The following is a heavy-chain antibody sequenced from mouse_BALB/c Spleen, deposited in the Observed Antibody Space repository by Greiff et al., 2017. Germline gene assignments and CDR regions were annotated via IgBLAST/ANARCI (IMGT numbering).Heavy chain of an antibody. CDR3: ARYYGSSYWYFDV. Sequence: DVMLVESGGGLVQPGGSLKLSCAASGFTFSSYTMSWVRQTPEKRLEWVAYISNGGGSTYYPDTVKGRFTISRDNAKNTLYLQMSSLKSEDTAMYYCARYYGSSYWYFDVWGAGTTVTVSS. J-gene: IGHJ1*01. CDR1: GFTFSSYT. D-gene: IGHD1-1*01. V-gene: IGHV5-12-2*01. CDR2: ISNGGGST.